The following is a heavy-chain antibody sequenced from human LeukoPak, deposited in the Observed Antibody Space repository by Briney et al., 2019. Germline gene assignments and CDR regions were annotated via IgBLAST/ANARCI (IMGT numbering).Heavy chain of an antibody. V-gene: IGHV4-59*10. Sequence: PSETLSLTCAVYGSFSGYYWSWIRQPAGKGLEWIGRIYTSGSTNYNPSLKSRVTMSVDTSKNQFSLKLSSVTAADTAVYYCARTAAGTVAFDYWGQGTLVTVSS. CDR2: IYTSGST. D-gene: IGHD6-13*01. CDR1: GSFSGYY. J-gene: IGHJ4*02. CDR3: ARTAAGTVAFDY.